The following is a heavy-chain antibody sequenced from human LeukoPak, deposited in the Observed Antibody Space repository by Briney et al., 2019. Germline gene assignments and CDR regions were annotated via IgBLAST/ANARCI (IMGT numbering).Heavy chain of an antibody. Sequence: ASVKVSCKASGYTLTSYEINWVQQATGQGLEWMGWMNPNSSNTGYAQKFQGRVTMTRNTSISTAYMELSSLRSEDTAVYYCARGRGVKQNDYWGQGTLVTVSS. CDR3: ARGRGVKQNDY. CDR1: GYTLTSYE. D-gene: IGHD1/OR15-1a*01. CDR2: MNPNSSNT. J-gene: IGHJ4*02. V-gene: IGHV1-8*01.